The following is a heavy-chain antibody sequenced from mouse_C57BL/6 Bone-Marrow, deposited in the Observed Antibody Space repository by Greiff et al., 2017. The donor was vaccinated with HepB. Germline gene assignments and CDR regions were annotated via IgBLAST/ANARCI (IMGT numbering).Heavy chain of an antibody. Sequence: VKLQESGPELVKPGASVKISCKASGYAFSSSWMNWVKQRPGKGLEWIGRIYPGDGDTNYNGKFKGKATLTADKSSSTAYMQLSSLTSEDSAVYFCARKGHYYGSKRYFDYWGQGTTLTVSS. CDR3: ARKGHYYGSKRYFDY. CDR2: IYPGDGDT. J-gene: IGHJ2*01. CDR1: GYAFSSSW. D-gene: IGHD1-1*01. V-gene: IGHV1-82*01.